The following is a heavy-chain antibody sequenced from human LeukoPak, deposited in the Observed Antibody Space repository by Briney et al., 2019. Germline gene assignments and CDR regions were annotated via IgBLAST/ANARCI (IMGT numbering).Heavy chain of an antibody. CDR1: GYTFSSYY. J-gene: IGHJ4*02. CDR2: IYPSVDST. D-gene: IGHD4/OR15-4a*01. Sequence: ASVKVSCKASGYTFSSYYIHWVRQAPGQGLEWMGTIYPSVDSTTYAQKFQGRVTVTRDTSTSTVYMELSSLRSEDTAVYHCAREDGANKYHYKYFDYWGQGTLVTVSS. CDR3: AREDGANKYHYKYFDY. V-gene: IGHV1-46*01.